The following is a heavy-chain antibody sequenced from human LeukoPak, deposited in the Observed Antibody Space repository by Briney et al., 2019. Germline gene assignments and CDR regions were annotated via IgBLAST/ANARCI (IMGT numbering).Heavy chain of an antibody. V-gene: IGHV4-34*01. J-gene: IGHJ4*02. Sequence: TSETLSLTCAVYGVSFSGYYWSWIRQPPGKGLEWIGEINHSGSTNYNPSLKSRVTISVDTSKNHFSLKLSSVTAADTAVYYCASWRAKSYWGQGTLVTVSS. CDR1: GVSFSGYY. CDR2: INHSGST. D-gene: IGHD4/OR15-4a*01. CDR3: ASWRAKSY.